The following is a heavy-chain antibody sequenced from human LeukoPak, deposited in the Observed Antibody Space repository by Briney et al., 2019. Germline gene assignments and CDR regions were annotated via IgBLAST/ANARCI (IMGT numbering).Heavy chain of an antibody. CDR2: IYYSGST. V-gene: IGHV4-39*07. D-gene: IGHD1-26*01. J-gene: IGHJ3*02. Sequence: SETLSLTCTVSGGSISSSSYYWGWIRQPPGKGLEWIVSIYYSGSTYYNPSLKSRVTISVDTSKNQFSLKLSSVTAADTAVYYCARDPIVGALDDAFDIWGQGTMVTVSS. CDR3: ARDPIVGALDDAFDI. CDR1: GGSISSSSYY.